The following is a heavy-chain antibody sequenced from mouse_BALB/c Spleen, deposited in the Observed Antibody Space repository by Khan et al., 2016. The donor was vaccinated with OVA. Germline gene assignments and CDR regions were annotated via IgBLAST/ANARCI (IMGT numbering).Heavy chain of an antibody. Sequence: QVQLQQSGPELRKPGETVKISCKASGYTFTIYGMNWVRQAPGKGLKWMGWINTYTGEPTYADDFKGRFAFSLETSASTAYLQINNLKHEDTATYVCARVGYNGTMDYWGQGTSVTVSS. CDR1: GYTFTIYG. J-gene: IGHJ4*01. D-gene: IGHD2-14*01. CDR3: ARVGYNGTMDY. CDR2: INTYTGEP. V-gene: IGHV9-3-1*01.